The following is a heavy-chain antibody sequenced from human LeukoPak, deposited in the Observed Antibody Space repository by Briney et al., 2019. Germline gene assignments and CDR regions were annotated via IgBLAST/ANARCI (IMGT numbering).Heavy chain of an antibody. CDR1: VYTFTSYG. CDR2: ISAYNGNT. Sequence: GASVKVSCKASVYTFTSYGIIWLRQAPGQGLEWMGWISAYNGNTNYAQMFQGRVTMTTDTSTSTAYMELRTLRSDDTAVYYCARETTVTSQSFDYWGHRTLVTVSS. CDR3: ARETTVTSQSFDY. D-gene: IGHD4-17*01. V-gene: IGHV1-18*01. J-gene: IGHJ4*01.